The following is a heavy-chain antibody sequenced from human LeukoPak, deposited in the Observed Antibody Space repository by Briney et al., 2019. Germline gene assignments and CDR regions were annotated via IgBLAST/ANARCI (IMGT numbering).Heavy chain of an antibody. V-gene: IGHV3-21*01. D-gene: IGHD6-6*01. CDR2: ISGSSSFI. Sequence: GGSLRLSCAASGFTFSTYSMNWVRQAPGKGLEWVSSISGSSSFIYYADSVKGRFTISRDNAKNSLYLQMNSLRGDDTAVYYCARGGSTSSSSHFHHWGQGTLVTVSS. CDR3: ARGGSTSSSSHFHH. J-gene: IGHJ1*01. CDR1: GFTFSTYS.